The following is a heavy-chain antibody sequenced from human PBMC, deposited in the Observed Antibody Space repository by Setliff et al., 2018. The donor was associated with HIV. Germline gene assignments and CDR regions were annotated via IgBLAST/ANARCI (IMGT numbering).Heavy chain of an antibody. J-gene: IGHJ4*02. Sequence: ASVKVSCKASGGTFSVYGVSWLRQAPGQGLEWVGGIITMFGTVKYAQKFQGRVRITADEVTNIAYMDLSGLRYEDTAVYYCGGDFSGWYYFDMWGQGTLVTVSS. CDR1: GGTFSVYG. V-gene: IGHV1-69*13. CDR2: IITMFGTV. D-gene: IGHD6-19*01. CDR3: GGDFSGWYYFDM.